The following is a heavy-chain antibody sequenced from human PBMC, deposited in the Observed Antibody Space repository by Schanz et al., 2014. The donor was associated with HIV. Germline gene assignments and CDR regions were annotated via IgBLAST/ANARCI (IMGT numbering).Heavy chain of an antibody. J-gene: IGHJ4*02. Sequence: QVQLVESGGGVVQPGRSLRLSCAASGFTFNSYGMHWVRQAPGKGLEWLAVTSSDGSGKFYADSVKGRFTISRDNSKNTLYLQMNNLRAEDTAVYGCARQGLRFSFWLDYWGQGTPVTVS. CDR1: GFTFNSYG. V-gene: IGHV3-33*05. CDR2: TSSDGSGK. D-gene: IGHD4-17*01. CDR3: ARQGLRFSFWLDY.